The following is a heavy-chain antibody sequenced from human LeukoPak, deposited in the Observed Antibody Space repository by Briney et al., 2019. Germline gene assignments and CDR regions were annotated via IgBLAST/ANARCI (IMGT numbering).Heavy chain of an antibody. D-gene: IGHD5-18*01. J-gene: IGHJ6*02. Sequence: GGSLRLSCTVSGFSLSDYSMNWARQAPGKGLEWVSYTSGSSSSKHYADSVKGRFTISRDNAKNSLFLQMNSLRVEDTAVYYCAREDTVLIQYNYHHYAMDVWGQGTTVTVSS. CDR1: GFSLSDYS. CDR2: TSGSSSSK. CDR3: AREDTVLIQYNYHHYAMDV. V-gene: IGHV3-48*04.